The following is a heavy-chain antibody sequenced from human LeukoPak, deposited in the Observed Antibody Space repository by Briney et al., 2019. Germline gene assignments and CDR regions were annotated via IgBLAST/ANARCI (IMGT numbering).Heavy chain of an antibody. CDR1: GFTFSSYW. D-gene: IGHD3-10*01. V-gene: IGHV3-74*01. CDR3: ARSGPEDAFDI. Sequence: GGSLRLSCAATGFTFSSYWMHWVRQAPGKGLVWVSRLNSDGSSTSYADSEKGRFTIHIDNAKNTLYLEMNSLRAEDTAVYYCARSGPEDAFDIWGQGTMVTVSS. J-gene: IGHJ3*02. CDR2: LNSDGSST.